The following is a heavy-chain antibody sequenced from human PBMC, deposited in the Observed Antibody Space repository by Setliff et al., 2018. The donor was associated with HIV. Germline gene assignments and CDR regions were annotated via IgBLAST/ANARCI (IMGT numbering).Heavy chain of an antibody. CDR2: INPKSGDT. CDR3: ASKGGSENYPDSDAFDI. V-gene: IGHV1-2*02. J-gene: IGHJ3*02. CDR1: GYTFTGYY. Sequence: GASVKVSCKASGYTFTGYYIHWVRQAPGQGLEWMGWINPKSGDTNYVQKFQGRVTMTRDTSTSTVYLELRSLRSEDTAVYFCASKGGSENYPDSDAFDIWGQGTLVTVSS. D-gene: IGHD3-10*01.